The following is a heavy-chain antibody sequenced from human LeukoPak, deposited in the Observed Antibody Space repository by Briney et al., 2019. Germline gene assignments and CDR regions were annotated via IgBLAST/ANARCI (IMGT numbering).Heavy chain of an antibody. CDR1: GFTFSSYG. V-gene: IGHV3-30*18. CDR2: TSYDGSYK. Sequence: PGGSLRLSCVASGFTFSSYGMHWVRQAPGKGLEWVAVTSYDGSYKYYADSVKGRFTISRDNSKNTLSLQMNSLRGEDTAVYYCAKAMDAIVVVTVIQTWGQGTLVTVSS. J-gene: IGHJ5*02. D-gene: IGHD2-21*02. CDR3: AKAMDAIVVVTVIQT.